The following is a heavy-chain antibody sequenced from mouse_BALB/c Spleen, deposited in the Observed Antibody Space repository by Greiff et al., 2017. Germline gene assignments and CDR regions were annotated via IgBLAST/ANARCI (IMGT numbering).Heavy chain of an antibody. CDR3: AGNDYNGSSHYYAMDY. CDR1: GYTFTNYC. Sequence: VQRVESGAELVRPGASVKMSCKAAGYTFTNYCIGWVNQSPGHGLEWIGDIYSGGGYTNYNEKFKGKATLTADTSSSIAYIQLISLTSKDSAIYYGAGNDYNGSSHYYAMDYWGQGTSVTVSS. V-gene: IGHV1-63*02. J-gene: IGHJ4*01. CDR2: IYSGGGYT. D-gene: IGHD1-1*01.